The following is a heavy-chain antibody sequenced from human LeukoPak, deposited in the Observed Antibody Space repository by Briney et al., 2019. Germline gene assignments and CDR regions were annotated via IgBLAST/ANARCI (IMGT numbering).Heavy chain of an antibody. J-gene: IGHJ4*02. CDR3: ARDSGDILTGYLLFQFDC. CDR2: INPNSGGT. V-gene: IGHV1-2*04. D-gene: IGHD3-9*01. Sequence: ASVKVSCKASGYTFTGYYMHWVRQAPGQGLEWMGWINPNSGGTNYAQKFQGWVTMTRDTSISTAYMELSRLRSDDTAVYYCARDSGDILTGYLLFQFDCWGQGTLVTVSS. CDR1: GYTFTGYY.